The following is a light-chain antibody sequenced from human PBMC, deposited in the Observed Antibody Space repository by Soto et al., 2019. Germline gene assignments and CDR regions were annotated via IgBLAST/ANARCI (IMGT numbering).Light chain of an antibody. Sequence: EIVLTQSPGTLSLSPGESATLSCRASQSVDNNYVAWYQQKPGQAPTLLIHGASYRAAGIPDRFSGSGSGTYFTLTISRLEPEDFAVFHCQQYGNSPYTFGQVTKLEI. J-gene: IGKJ2*01. V-gene: IGKV3-20*01. CDR1: QSVDNNY. CDR3: QQYGNSPYT. CDR2: GAS.